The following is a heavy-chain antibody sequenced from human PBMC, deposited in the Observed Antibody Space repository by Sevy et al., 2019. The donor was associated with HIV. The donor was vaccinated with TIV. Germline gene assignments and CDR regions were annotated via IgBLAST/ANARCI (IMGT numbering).Heavy chain of an antibody. J-gene: IGHJ6*02. CDR2: ISYDGSNK. V-gene: IGHV3-30*18. Sequence: GGSLRLSCAASGFTFSSYGMHWVRQAPGKGLEWVAVISYDGSNKYYADSVKGRFTISRDNSKNTLYLQMNSLRAEDMAVYYCAKDLLRGYYGSGQHYYYYGMDVWGQGTTVTVSS. CDR3: AKDLLRGYYGSGQHYYYYGMDV. CDR1: GFTFSSYG. D-gene: IGHD3-10*01.